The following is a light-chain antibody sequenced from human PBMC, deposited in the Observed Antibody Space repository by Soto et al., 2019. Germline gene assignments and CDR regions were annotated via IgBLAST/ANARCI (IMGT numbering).Light chain of an antibody. CDR3: QQYGSSPST. V-gene: IGKV3-20*01. CDR2: GAS. CDR1: QSVSSSY. Sequence: EIVLTQSPGTLFLSPGKRATLSCRASQSVSSSYLAWYQQKPGQAPRLLIYGASSRATGIPDMFSGSGSGTDFTLTISRLEPEDFAVDYCQQYGSSPSTFGQGTKVEI. J-gene: IGKJ1*01.